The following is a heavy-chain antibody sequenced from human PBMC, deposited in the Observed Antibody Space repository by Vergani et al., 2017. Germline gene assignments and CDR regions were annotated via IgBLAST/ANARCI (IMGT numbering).Heavy chain of an antibody. V-gene: IGHV3-73*02. CDR1: GFTFSGSA. J-gene: IGHJ4*02. CDR3: TRLPSNYGH. CDR2: IRSKANSYAT. Sequence: EVQLVESGGGLVQPGGSLKLSCAASGFTFSGSAMHWVRQASGKGLEWVGRIRSKANSYATAYAASVKDRFTISRDDSKNTAYLQMNSLKTDDTAVYYCTRLPSNYGHGGQGTLVTVSS. D-gene: IGHD4-11*01.